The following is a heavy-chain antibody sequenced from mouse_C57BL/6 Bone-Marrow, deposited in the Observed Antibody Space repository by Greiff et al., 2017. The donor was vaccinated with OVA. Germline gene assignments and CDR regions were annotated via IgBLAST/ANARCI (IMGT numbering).Heavy chain of an antibody. CDR1: GYTFTSYW. CDR2: IYPGSGST. V-gene: IGHV1-55*01. Sequence: QVQLQQPGAELVKPWASVKMSCKASGYTFTSYWITWVKQRPGQGLEWIGDIYPGSGSTNYNEKFKSKATLTVDTSSSTAYMQLSSLTSEDSAVYYCARGYGNYKGAMDYWGQGTSVTVSS. CDR3: ARGYGNYKGAMDY. D-gene: IGHD2-1*01. J-gene: IGHJ4*01.